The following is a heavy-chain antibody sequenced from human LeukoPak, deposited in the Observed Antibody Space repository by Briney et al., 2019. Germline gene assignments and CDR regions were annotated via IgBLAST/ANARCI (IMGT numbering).Heavy chain of an antibody. Sequence: GGSLRLSCAASGFTFSSYWMHWVRQAPGKGLVWVSRINSDGSSTSYADSVKGRFTISRDNAKSTLYLQMNSLRAEDTAVYYCARDHPEGKSENSVGGYWGQGTLVTVSS. CDR3: ARDHPEGKSENSVGGY. CDR1: GFTFSSYW. D-gene: IGHD4-23*01. J-gene: IGHJ4*02. V-gene: IGHV3-74*01. CDR2: INSDGSST.